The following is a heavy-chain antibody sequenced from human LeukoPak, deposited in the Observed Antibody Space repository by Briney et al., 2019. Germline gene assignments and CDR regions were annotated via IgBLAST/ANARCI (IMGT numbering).Heavy chain of an antibody. V-gene: IGHV4-34*01. CDR1: GGYFSGYY. CDR2: INHSGST. J-gene: IGHJ4*02. Sequence: SETLSLTCAVYGGYFSGYYWSWIRQPPGKGLEWIGEINHSGSTNYNPSLKSRVTISVDTSKNQFSLKLSSVTAADTAVYYCARGRYYGPVDYWGQGTLVTVSS. D-gene: IGHD3-10*01. CDR3: ARGRYYGPVDY.